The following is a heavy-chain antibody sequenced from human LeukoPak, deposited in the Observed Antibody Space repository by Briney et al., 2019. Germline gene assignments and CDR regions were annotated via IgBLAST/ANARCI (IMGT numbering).Heavy chain of an antibody. J-gene: IGHJ3*02. CDR2: IYYSGST. V-gene: IGHV4-59*01. CDR1: GGSISSYY. D-gene: IGHD3-22*01. CDR3: ARVPNYYDSSGYVALAFDI. Sequence: PSETLSLTCTVSGGSISSYYWSWIRQPPGKGLEWIGYIYYSGSTNYNPSLKSRVTISVDTSKNQFSLNLSSVTAADTAVYYCARVPNYYDSSGYVALAFDIWGQGTMVTVSS.